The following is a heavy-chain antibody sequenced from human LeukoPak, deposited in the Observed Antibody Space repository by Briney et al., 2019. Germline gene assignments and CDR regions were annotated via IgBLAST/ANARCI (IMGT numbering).Heavy chain of an antibody. V-gene: IGHV4-34*01. CDR1: GGSFSGYY. CDR2: INHSGST. D-gene: IGHD3-10*01. CDR3: ARRSYYYGSGRPYYYFDY. Sequence: SETLSLTCAVDGGSFSGYYWSWIRQPPGKGLEWIGEINHSGSTNYNPSLKSRVTISVDTSKNQFSLKLSSVTAADTAVYYCARRSYYYGSGRPYYYFDYWGQGTLVTVSS. J-gene: IGHJ4*02.